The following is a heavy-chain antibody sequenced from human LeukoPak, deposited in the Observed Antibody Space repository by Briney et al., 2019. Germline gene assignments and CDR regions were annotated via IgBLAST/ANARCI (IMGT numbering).Heavy chain of an antibody. Sequence: SETLSLTCTVSGGSISSYYWGWIRQPPGKGLEWIGSIYYSGSTYYNPSLKSRVTISVDTSKNQFPLKLSSVTAADTAVYYCARYRTYYDFWSGYSFFDYWGQGTLVTVSS. CDR2: IYYSGST. CDR1: GGSISSYY. V-gene: IGHV4-39*01. J-gene: IGHJ4*02. D-gene: IGHD3-3*01. CDR3: ARYRTYYDFWSGYSFFDY.